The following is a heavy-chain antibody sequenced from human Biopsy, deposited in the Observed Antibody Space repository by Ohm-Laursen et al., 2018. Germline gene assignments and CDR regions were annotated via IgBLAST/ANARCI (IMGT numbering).Heavy chain of an antibody. J-gene: IGHJ4*02. Sequence: GASVKVSCKASGYTFGNYGISWVRQAPGQGLERMGWISAYNGNTDYPHKFQGRVTLTTDTSTSTAYMELRSLTSDDTAIYYCARDVVGRGASFFDFWGQGTSVTVSS. CDR3: ARDVVGRGASFFDF. CDR2: ISAYNGNT. CDR1: GYTFGNYG. V-gene: IGHV1-18*01. D-gene: IGHD1-26*01.